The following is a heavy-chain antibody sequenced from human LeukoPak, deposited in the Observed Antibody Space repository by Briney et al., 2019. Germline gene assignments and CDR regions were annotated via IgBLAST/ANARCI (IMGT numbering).Heavy chain of an antibody. D-gene: IGHD3-3*01. CDR2: INTTGST. V-gene: IGHV4-4*07. CDR3: ARDVRGWSGFDY. Sequence: SETLSLTCSVSGGSISSYYWSWIRQPAGKGLEWMGRINTTGSTDYNPLLKSRVTMSVDTSKNQFSLNLSSVTAADTAVYYCARDVRGWSGFDYWGQGTLVTVSS. CDR1: GGSISSYY. J-gene: IGHJ4*02.